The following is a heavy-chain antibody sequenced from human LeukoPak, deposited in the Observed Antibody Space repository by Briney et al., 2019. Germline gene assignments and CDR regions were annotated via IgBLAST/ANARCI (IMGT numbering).Heavy chain of an antibody. V-gene: IGHV4-34*01. J-gene: IGHJ5*02. D-gene: IGHD3-10*01. Sequence: PSETLSLTCAVYGGSFSGYYWSWIRQPPGKGLEWIGEINHSGSTNYNPSLKSRVTISVDTSKNQFSLKLSSVTAADTAVYYCARHLTMVRGVISWFDPWGQGTLVTVSS. CDR1: GGSFSGYY. CDR3: ARHLTMVRGVISWFDP. CDR2: INHSGST.